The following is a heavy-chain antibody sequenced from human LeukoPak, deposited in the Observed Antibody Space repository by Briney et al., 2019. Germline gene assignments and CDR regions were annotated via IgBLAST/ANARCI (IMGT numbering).Heavy chain of an antibody. CDR1: GFIVSSTS. CDR3: ARGGSYASFGFDY. V-gene: IGHV3-53*01. Sequence: GGSLRLSCAASGFIVSSTSMSWVRQAPGKGLEWVSPLYGGGSTYYADSVKGRFTISRDNSKNTLYLQMNSLRAEDTAVYYCARGGSYASFGFDYWGQGTLVTVSS. J-gene: IGHJ4*02. D-gene: IGHD1-26*01. CDR2: LYGGGST.